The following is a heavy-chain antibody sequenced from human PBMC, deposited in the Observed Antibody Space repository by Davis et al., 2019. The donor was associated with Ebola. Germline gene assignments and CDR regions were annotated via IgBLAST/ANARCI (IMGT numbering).Heavy chain of an antibody. CDR3: AGLAHYYDSSGDAFDI. CDR2: IWYDGSNK. CDR1: GFTFSSYG. V-gene: IGHV3-33*01. Sequence: PGGSLRLSCAASGFTFSSYGMHWVRQAPGKGLEWVAVIWYDGSNKYYADSVKGRFTISRDNSKNTLYLQMNSLRAEDTAVYYCAGLAHYYDSSGDAFDIWGQGTMVTVSS. J-gene: IGHJ3*02. D-gene: IGHD3-22*01.